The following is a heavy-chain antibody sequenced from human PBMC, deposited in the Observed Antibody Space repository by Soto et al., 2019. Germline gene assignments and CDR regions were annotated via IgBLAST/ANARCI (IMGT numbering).Heavy chain of an antibody. CDR2: ISSSSSYI. Sequence: EVQLVESGGGLVKPGGSLRLSCAASGFTFSSYSMNWVRQAPGKWLEWVSSISSSSSYIYYADSVKGRFTISRDNAKNSLYLQMNSLRAEDTAVYYCARVLCSGGSCYPSDAFDIWGQGTMVTVSS. CDR3: ARVLCSGGSCYPSDAFDI. CDR1: GFTFSSYS. J-gene: IGHJ3*02. D-gene: IGHD2-15*01. V-gene: IGHV3-21*01.